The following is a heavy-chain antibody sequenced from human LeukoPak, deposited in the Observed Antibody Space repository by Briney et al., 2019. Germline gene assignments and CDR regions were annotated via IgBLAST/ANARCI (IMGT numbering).Heavy chain of an antibody. CDR2: INSGGSST. CDR3: AREGYSGPYLDY. D-gene: IGHD4-11*01. CDR1: GFTFSSYW. Sequence: PGGSLRLSCAASGFTFSSYWIQWVRQAPGKGLAWVSRINSGGSSTSHADSVKGRFTTSRDNAKNTLFLQMNSLRAEDTAVYYCAREGYSGPYLDYWGQGTLVTVSS. V-gene: IGHV3-74*01. J-gene: IGHJ4*02.